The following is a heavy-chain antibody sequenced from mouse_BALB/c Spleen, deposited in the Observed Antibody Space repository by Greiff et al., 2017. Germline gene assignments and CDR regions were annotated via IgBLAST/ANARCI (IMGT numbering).Heavy chain of an antibody. CDR3: AYLTGTGAWFAY. D-gene: IGHD4-1*01. CDR2: IDPANGNT. J-gene: IGHJ3*01. Sequence: EVQLQQSGAELVKPGASVKLSCTASGFNIKDTYMHWVKQRPEQGLEWIGRIDPANGNTKYDPKFQGKATITADTSSNTAYLQLSSLTSEDTAVYYCAYLTGTGAWFAYWGQGTLVTVSA. V-gene: IGHV14-3*02. CDR1: GFNIKDTY.